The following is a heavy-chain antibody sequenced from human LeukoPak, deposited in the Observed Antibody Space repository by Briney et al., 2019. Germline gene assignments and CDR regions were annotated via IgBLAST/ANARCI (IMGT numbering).Heavy chain of an antibody. J-gene: IGHJ5*02. CDR2: IYYSGST. V-gene: IGHV4-59*08. D-gene: IGHD3-16*01. CDR3: ARHFLRGSWGISYWFDP. Sequence: KASETLSLTCTVSGGSISSYYWNWIRQPPGKGLEWIGYIYYSGSTNYNPSLKSRVTISVDTSKNQFSLKLSSVTAADTAVYYCARHFLRGSWGISYWFDPWGQGTLVTVSS. CDR1: GGSISSYY.